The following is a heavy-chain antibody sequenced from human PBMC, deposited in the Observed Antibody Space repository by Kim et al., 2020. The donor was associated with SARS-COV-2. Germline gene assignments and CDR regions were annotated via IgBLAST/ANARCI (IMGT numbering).Heavy chain of an antibody. V-gene: IGHV3-30*01. Sequence: SAKRRFTISRDNSKNTLYLQMNRLRAEDTAVYYCARSGGWIVGVVRDFDYWGQGTLVTVSS. D-gene: IGHD3-3*01. CDR3: ARSGGWIVGVVRDFDY. J-gene: IGHJ4*02.